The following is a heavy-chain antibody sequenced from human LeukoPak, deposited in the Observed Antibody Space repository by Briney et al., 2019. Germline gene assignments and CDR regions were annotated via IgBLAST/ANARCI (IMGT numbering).Heavy chain of an antibody. D-gene: IGHD5-12*01. J-gene: IGHJ4*02. V-gene: IGHV3-7*03. Sequence: GGSLRLSCAASGFTFSSYWMSWVRQAPGKGLEWVANIKQDGSEKYYVDSVKGRFTISRDNAKNSLYLQMNSLIAEDTAVYYCASGYDWGLYYFDYWGQGTLVTVSS. CDR2: IKQDGSEK. CDR3: ASGYDWGLYYFDY. CDR1: GFTFSSYW.